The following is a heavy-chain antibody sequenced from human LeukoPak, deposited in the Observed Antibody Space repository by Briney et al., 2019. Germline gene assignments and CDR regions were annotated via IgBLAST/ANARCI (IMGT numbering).Heavy chain of an antibody. CDR1: GFTFSSYA. D-gene: IGHD1-26*01. J-gene: IGHJ4*02. V-gene: IGHV3-23*01. Sequence: GGSLRLSCAASGFTFSSYAMSWVRQTPGKGLEWVSAISDSGRNTYYADFVKGRFTISRDNSKNTLYLQMNSLRAEDTAVYYCAKIADRMVGARWYYFDYWGQGTLVTVSS. CDR2: ISDSGRNT. CDR3: AKIADRMVGARWYYFDY.